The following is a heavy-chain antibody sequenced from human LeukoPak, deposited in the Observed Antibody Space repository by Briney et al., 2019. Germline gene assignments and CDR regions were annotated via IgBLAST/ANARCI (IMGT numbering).Heavy chain of an antibody. CDR2: IKQDGSEK. V-gene: IGHV3-7*01. Sequence: QPGGSLRLSCAASGFTFSSYGMSWVRQAPGKGLEWVANIKQDGSEKYYVDSVKGRFTISRDNAKNSLYLQMNSLRAEDTAVYYCARDMMIVVTDAFDIWGQGTMVTVSS. J-gene: IGHJ3*02. CDR3: ARDMMIVVTDAFDI. D-gene: IGHD3-22*01. CDR1: GFTFSSYG.